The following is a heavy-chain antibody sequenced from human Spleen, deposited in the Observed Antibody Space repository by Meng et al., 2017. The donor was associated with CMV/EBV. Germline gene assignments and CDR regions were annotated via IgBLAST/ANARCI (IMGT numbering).Heavy chain of an antibody. CDR1: YA. Sequence: YAMHGVRQAPGKGLEWVAIISYDGNNKYYADSVKGRFTSSRDNSKNTLYLQMNSLRPEDTAVYSCARDGTKGYCTRTSCYTGGWFDPWGQGTLVTVSS. V-gene: IGHV3-30-3*01. CDR3: ARDGTKGYCTRTSCYTGGWFDP. CDR2: ISYDGNNK. J-gene: IGHJ5*02. D-gene: IGHD2-2*02.